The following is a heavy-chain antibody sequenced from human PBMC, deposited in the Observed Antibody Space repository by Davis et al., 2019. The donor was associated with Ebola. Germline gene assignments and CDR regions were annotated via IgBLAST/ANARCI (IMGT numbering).Heavy chain of an antibody. V-gene: IGHV3-21*01. J-gene: IGHJ6*02. CDR1: GFTFSAYS. Sequence: GESLKISCAASGFTFSAYSMHWVRQAPGKGLEWVSSISSSSTYIYYEDSLKGRFTVSRDNAKNSLYLQMNSLRAEDTAVYYCARAEDILTGYSHPYYYGMDVWGQGTTVTVSS. CDR2: ISSSSTYI. D-gene: IGHD3-9*01. CDR3: ARAEDILTGYSHPYYYGMDV.